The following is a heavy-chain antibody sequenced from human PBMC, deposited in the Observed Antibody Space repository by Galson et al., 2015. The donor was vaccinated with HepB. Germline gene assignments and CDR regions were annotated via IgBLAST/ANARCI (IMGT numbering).Heavy chain of an antibody. D-gene: IGHD6-19*01. CDR1: GFPFSRYW. CDR2: INTDGSST. J-gene: IGHJ3*02. CDR3: ARDQTIGYSSGWYDPSDAFDI. Sequence: SLRLCCAASGFPFSRYWMHWVRQAPGKGLVWVSRINTDGSSTSYADFVKGRFTISRDNAKNTVYVQMNSLRAEDTAVYHCARDQTIGYSSGWYDPSDAFDIWGQGTMVTVSS. V-gene: IGHV3-74*01.